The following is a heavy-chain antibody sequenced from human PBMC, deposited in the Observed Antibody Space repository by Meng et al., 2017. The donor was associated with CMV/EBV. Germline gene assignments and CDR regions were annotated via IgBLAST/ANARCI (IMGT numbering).Heavy chain of an antibody. D-gene: IGHD3-3*01. CDR1: GYSISSGYY. V-gene: IGHV4-38-2*02. CDR2: IYHSGST. J-gene: IGHJ5*02. Sequence: SETLSLTCTVSGYSISSGYYWGWIRQPPGKGLEWIGSIYHSGSTYYNPSLKSRVTISVDTSKNQFSLKLSSVTAADTAVYYCARAFYDFWSGYSSFDPWGQGTLVIVSS. CDR3: ARAFYDFWSGYSSFDP.